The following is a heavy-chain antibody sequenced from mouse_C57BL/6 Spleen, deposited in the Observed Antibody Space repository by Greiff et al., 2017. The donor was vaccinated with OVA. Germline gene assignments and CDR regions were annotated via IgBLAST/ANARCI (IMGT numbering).Heavy chain of an antibody. V-gene: IGHV1-81*01. Sequence: VQLVESGAELARPGASVKLSCKASGYTFTSYGISWVKQRTGQGLEWIGEIYPRSGNTYYNEKFKGKATLTADKSSSTAYMELRSLTSEDSAVYFCARTGLRSPFDYWGQGTTLTVSS. CDR3: ARTGLRSPFDY. J-gene: IGHJ2*01. CDR1: GYTFTSYG. CDR2: IYPRSGNT. D-gene: IGHD1-1*01.